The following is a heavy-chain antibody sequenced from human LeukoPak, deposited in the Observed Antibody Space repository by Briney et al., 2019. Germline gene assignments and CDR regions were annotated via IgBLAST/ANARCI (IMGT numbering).Heavy chain of an antibody. J-gene: IGHJ4*02. CDR1: GYTFTGYY. CDR2: XXXXXXXX. V-gene: IGHV1-2*02. CDR3: ARWGVLEWLLWSPEPGGGPYYFDY. Sequence: GASVKVSCKASGYTFTGYYMHWVRQAPGQGLXXXXXXXXXXXXXXYAQKFXGXXXMTXXXXXSTAYMELSRLRSDDTAVYYCARWGVLEWLLWSPEPGGGPYYFDYWGQGTLVTVSS. D-gene: IGHD3-3*01.